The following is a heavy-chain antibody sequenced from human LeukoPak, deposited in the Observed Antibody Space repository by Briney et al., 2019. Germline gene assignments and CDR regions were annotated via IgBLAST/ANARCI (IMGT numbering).Heavy chain of an antibody. CDR3: ARQGYCSGGSCYSGAFDI. CDR2: ISSGSSAI. D-gene: IGHD2-15*01. V-gene: IGHV3-21*01. Sequence: GGSLRLSCEASGFTFTTYSMTWVRQAPGKGLEWVSIISSGSSAIFSADALKGRFTISRENAKNSLYLQMNSLRAGDTAVYYCARQGYCSGGSCYSGAFDIWGQGTMVTVSS. J-gene: IGHJ3*02. CDR1: GFTFTTYS.